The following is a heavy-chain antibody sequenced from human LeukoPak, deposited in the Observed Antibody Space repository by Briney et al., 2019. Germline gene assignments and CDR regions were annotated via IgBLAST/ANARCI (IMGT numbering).Heavy chain of an antibody. Sequence: GRSLRLSCAASGFTVSSNYMSWVRQAPGKGLEWVSVIYSGGSTYYADSVKGRFTISRHNSKNTLYLQMNSLRAEDTAVYYCARDLARFSTGGMDVWGQGTTVTVSS. CDR1: GFTVSSNY. D-gene: IGHD6-19*01. CDR3: ARDLARFSTGGMDV. CDR2: IYSGGST. V-gene: IGHV3-53*04. J-gene: IGHJ6*02.